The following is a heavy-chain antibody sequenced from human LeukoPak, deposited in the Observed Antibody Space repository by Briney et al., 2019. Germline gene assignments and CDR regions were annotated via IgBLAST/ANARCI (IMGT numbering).Heavy chain of an antibody. CDR3: ARYCSSTSCPQNDFDY. V-gene: IGHV1-3*01. D-gene: IGHD2-2*01. CDR2: NAGNGNT. Sequence: NAGNGNTKYSQKFQDRVTITRDTSASTAYMELSSLRSEDTAVYYCARYCSSTSCPQNDFDYWGQGTLVTVSS. J-gene: IGHJ4*02.